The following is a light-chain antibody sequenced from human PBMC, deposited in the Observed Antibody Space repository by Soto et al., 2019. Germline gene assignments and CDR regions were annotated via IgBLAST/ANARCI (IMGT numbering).Light chain of an antibody. CDR3: FSYTTRTTRII. Sequence: QSALTQPRSVSGSPGQSVTISCTGTSSDVGGYNYVSWYQQHPGKAPKLMIYDVSKRPSGVPDRFSGSKSGNTASLTISGLQAEDEGDYYCFSYTTRTTRIIFGGGTKLTVL. V-gene: IGLV2-11*01. CDR2: DVS. CDR1: SSDVGGYNY. J-gene: IGLJ2*01.